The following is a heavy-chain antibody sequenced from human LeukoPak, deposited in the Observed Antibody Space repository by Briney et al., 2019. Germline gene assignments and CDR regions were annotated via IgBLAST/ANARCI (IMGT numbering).Heavy chain of an antibody. J-gene: IGHJ3*02. CDR1: GGSFSGYY. V-gene: IGHV4-34*01. Sequence: SETLSLTCAVYGGSFSGYYWSWIRQPPGKGLEWIGEINHSGSTNYNPSLKSRVTISVDTSKNQFSLKLSSVTAADTAVYYCARGRRLVGAFDIWGQETMVTVSS. CDR3: ARGRRLVGAFDI. CDR2: INHSGST. D-gene: IGHD5-12*01.